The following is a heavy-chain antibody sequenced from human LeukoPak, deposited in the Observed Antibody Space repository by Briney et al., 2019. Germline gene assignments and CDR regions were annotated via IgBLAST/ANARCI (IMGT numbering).Heavy chain of an antibody. V-gene: IGHV3-30-3*01. CDR3: ARDSNGDYGGGFDP. J-gene: IGHJ5*02. Sequence: PGRSLRLSCAASGFTFSSYAMHWVRQAPGKGLEWVAVISYDGSNKYYADSVKGRLTISRDNSKNTLYLQMNSLRAEDTAVYYCARDSNGDYGGGFDPWGQGTLVTVSS. D-gene: IGHD4-17*01. CDR1: GFTFSSYA. CDR2: ISYDGSNK.